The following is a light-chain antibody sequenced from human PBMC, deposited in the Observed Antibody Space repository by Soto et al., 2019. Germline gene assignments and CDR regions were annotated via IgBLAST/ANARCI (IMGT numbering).Light chain of an antibody. Sequence: QSVLTQPPSVSAAPGQKVTISCSGSTSNIGNNYVSWYQQLPGTAPKFLIYDSNKRPSGIPDRFSGSKSGTSATLDITGLQTGDEADYYCGTWDSSLSAGVFGGGTKVTVL. J-gene: IGLJ2*01. CDR1: TSNIGNNY. CDR2: DSN. V-gene: IGLV1-51*01. CDR3: GTWDSSLSAGV.